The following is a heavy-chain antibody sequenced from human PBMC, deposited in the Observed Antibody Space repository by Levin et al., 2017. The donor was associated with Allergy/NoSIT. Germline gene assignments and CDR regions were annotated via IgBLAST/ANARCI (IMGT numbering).Heavy chain of an antibody. D-gene: IGHD1-26*01. V-gene: IGHV4-61*08. Sequence: PSETLSLTCTVSGRSVNSGDNYWSWIRQPPGKGLDWIGYIYNTGGTNYDPSLKSRVTILVDTSKNQFSLKLISVTAADTAVYYCARGEEVGIGGFFDFWGQGTLVTVSS. CDR3: ARGEEVGIGGFFDF. CDR2: IYNTGGT. J-gene: IGHJ4*02. CDR1: GRSVNSGDNY.